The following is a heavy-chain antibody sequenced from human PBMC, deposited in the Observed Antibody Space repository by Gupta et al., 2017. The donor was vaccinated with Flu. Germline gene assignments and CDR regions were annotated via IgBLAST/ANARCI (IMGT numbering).Heavy chain of an antibody. D-gene: IGHD2/OR15-2a*01. Sequence: QVQLVESGGGVVQPGWSLRLSCAASGFTFSRYGMHWVRQAPGKGLEWVAVISYDGSNKYYADSVKGRFTISRDNSKNTLYLQMNSLRAEDTAVYYCAKDFYGATEYYMDVWGKGTTVTVSS. CDR1: GFTFSRYG. J-gene: IGHJ6*03. CDR3: AKDFYGATEYYMDV. CDR2: ISYDGSNK. V-gene: IGHV3-30*18.